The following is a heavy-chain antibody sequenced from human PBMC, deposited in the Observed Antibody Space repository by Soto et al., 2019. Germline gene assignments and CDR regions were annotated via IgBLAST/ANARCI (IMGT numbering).Heavy chain of an antibody. Sequence: SETLSLTCTVSGGSISSSSYYWGWIRQTPRKGLEWIGSIYYSGSTYYNPSLKSRVTISVDTSKNQFSLKLSSVTAADTAVYYCARHGFGYSYGFRPSDYWGQGTLVTVSP. CDR2: IYYSGST. CDR3: ARHGFGYSYGFRPSDY. CDR1: GGSISSSSYY. J-gene: IGHJ4*02. V-gene: IGHV4-39*01. D-gene: IGHD5-18*01.